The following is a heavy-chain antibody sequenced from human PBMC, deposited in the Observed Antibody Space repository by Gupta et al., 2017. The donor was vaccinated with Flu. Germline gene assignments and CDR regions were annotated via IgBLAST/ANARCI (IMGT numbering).Heavy chain of an antibody. CDR3: ARGLNFDV. Sequence: EVQLLESGGGLVQPEKSLSLSCAVSGFTVGGNFMTWVRQTPGRGLECVSGIYAGGNTYYSDSVKGRFTISRDNSKNTVYLQMNSLRDDDTAVYYCARGLNFDVWGQGTTVTVSS. CDR1: GFTVGGNF. V-gene: IGHV3-66*02. CDR2: IYAGGNT. J-gene: IGHJ3*01.